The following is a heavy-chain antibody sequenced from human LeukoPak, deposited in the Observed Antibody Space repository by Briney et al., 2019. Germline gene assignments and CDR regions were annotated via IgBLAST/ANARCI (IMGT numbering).Heavy chain of an antibody. Sequence: GGSLRLSCAASGFTFDDYAVHWVRQAPGKGLEWVSLISGDGDSTYYADSVKGRFTISRDNSKNSLYLQMNSLRTEDTALYYCAKNNWSSGWYVDYWGQGTLVTVSS. CDR3: AKNNWSSGWYVDY. V-gene: IGHV3-43*02. J-gene: IGHJ4*02. CDR1: GFTFDDYA. CDR2: ISGDGDST. D-gene: IGHD6-19*01.